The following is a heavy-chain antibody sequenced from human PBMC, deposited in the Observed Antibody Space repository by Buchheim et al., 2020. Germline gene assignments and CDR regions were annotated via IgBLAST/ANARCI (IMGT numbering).Heavy chain of an antibody. Sequence: EVLLLESGGDLVQPGGSLRLSCAVSGFTFSTYGMSWVRQAPGKGLVWLSGITASGSSTYYADSVMGRFTISRDNSMNTLYLQMRSLRVEDTAVYYCAAFSSSGLWGQGTL. D-gene: IGHD3-10*01. V-gene: IGHV3-23*01. CDR3: AAFSSSGL. J-gene: IGHJ4*02. CDR1: GFTFSTYG. CDR2: ITASGSST.